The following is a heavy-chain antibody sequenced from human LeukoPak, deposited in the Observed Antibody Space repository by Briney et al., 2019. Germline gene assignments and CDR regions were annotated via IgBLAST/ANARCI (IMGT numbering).Heavy chain of an antibody. CDR3: ASCIAVAVDAFDI. V-gene: IGHV4-59*12. CDR1: GGSISSYY. Sequence: PSETLSLTCTVSGGSISSYYWSWIRQPPGKGLEWIGYIYYSGSTNYNPSLKSRVTISVDTSKNQFSLKLSSVTAADTAVYYCASCIAVAVDAFDIWGQGTMVTVSS. D-gene: IGHD6-19*01. CDR2: IYYSGST. J-gene: IGHJ3*02.